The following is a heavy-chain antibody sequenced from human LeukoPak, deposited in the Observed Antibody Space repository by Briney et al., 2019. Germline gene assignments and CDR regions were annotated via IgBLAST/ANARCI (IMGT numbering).Heavy chain of an antibody. J-gene: IGHJ4*02. D-gene: IGHD3-22*01. CDR3: ATSFTVILDVTQN. V-gene: IGHV3-23*01. Sequence: GGSLRLSCAVSGSTFMKEGLNWVRQAPGKGLEWVSAISNGGETFYADSVKGRFTISRDNSKNTLYLQRNSLRAEDTAVYYCATSFTVILDVTQNWGQGTLVTVSS. CDR2: ISNGGET. CDR1: GSTFMKEG.